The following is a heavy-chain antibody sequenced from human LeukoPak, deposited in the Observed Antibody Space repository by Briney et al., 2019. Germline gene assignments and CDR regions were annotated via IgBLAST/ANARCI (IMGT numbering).Heavy chain of an antibody. CDR1: GYTFTSYY. CDR3: ARDYQGYGSSLLGAFDI. CDR2: INPSGGST. D-gene: IGHD6-13*01. J-gene: IGHJ3*02. V-gene: IGHV1-46*01. Sequence: GASVKVSCKASGYTFTSYYMHWVRQAPGQGLEWMGIINPSGGSTSYAQKFQGRVTMTRDTSTSTVYMELSSLRSEDTAVYYCARDYQGYGSSLLGAFDIWGQGTMVTVSS.